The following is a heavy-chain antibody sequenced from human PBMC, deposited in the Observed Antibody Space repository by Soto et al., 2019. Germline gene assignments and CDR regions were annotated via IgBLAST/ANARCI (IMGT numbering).Heavy chain of an antibody. CDR3: ARGRGYCSGSSCHYYYYGMDV. CDR2: ISSNGGST. V-gene: IGHV3-64*04. CDR1: GFAFSSYA. Sequence: GGSLRLSCSASGFAFSSYAMHWVRQAPGKGLEYVSAISSNGGSTYYADSVKGRFTISRDNSKNTLYVQMNSLRAEDTGVYYYARGRGYCSGSSCHYYYYGMDVWGQGTTVTVSS. J-gene: IGHJ6*02. D-gene: IGHD2-15*01.